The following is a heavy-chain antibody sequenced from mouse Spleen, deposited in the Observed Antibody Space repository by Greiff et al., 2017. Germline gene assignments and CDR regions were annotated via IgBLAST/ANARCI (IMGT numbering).Heavy chain of an antibody. D-gene: IGHD4-1*02. J-gene: IGHJ1*01. V-gene: IGHV7-3*02. Sequence: EVQGVESGGGLVQPGGSLRLSCATSGFTFTDYYMSWVRQPPGKALEWLGFIRNKANGYTTEYSASVKGRFTISRDNSQSILYLQMNTLRAEDSATYYCARLNWDWYFDVWGAGTTVTVSS. CDR1: GFTFTDYY. CDR3: ARLNWDWYFDV. CDR2: IRNKANGYTT.